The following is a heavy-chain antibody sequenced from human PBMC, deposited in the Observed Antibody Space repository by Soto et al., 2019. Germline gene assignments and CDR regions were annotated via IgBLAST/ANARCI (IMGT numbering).Heavy chain of an antibody. V-gene: IGHV3-53*01. CDR1: GFTVSSNY. D-gene: IGHD3-9*01. CDR3: ARMGTDYSYWFDY. CDR2: LYSDGST. J-gene: IGHJ4*02. Sequence: RGSLRLSCAASGFTVSSNYMSWVRQAPGKGLEWVSVLYSDGSTYYADSVKGRFTISRDNSKNALYFQMNSLRAEDTAVYYCARMGTDYSYWFDYWGQGTLVTVSS.